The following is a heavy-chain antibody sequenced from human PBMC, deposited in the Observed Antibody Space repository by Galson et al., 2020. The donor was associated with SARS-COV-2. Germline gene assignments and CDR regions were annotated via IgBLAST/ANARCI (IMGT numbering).Heavy chain of an antibody. CDR2: ISGSGGGT. D-gene: IGHD3-22*01. J-gene: IGHJ4*01. CDR3: AKEDDTSGYFWWGLAY. CDR1: GFTFRNYA. Sequence: GESLKLSCAASGFTFRNYAMTWVRQAPGKGLEWVSTISGSGGGTHYADSVKGRFTISRDNSKNTLYLQMNRLRDADTAVYYCAKEDDTSGYFWWGLAYWGHGALVTVSS. V-gene: IGHV3-23*01.